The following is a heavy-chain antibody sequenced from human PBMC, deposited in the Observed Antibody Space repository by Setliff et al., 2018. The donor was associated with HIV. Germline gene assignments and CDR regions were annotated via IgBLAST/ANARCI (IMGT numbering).Heavy chain of an antibody. CDR1: GYTFTSFY. CDR2: INPSGGST. D-gene: IGHD3-16*01. Sequence: ASVKVSCKASGYTFTSFYLHWVRQAPGQGLEWMAIINPSGGSTSYAQKFQGRVTMTSDTSTSTVYMELSSLRSEDTAVYYCARDYHLWGLGRYDKSVTQPVVGYYFDYWGQGTLVTVSS. CDR3: ARDYHLWGLGRYDKSVTQPVVGYYFDY. J-gene: IGHJ4*02. V-gene: IGHV1-46*01.